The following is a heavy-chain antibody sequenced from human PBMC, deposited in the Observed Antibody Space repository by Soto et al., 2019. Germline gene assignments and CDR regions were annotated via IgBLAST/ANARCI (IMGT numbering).Heavy chain of an antibody. Sequence: GGSLRLSCAASGFTFSRYGMHWVRQAPGKGLEWAALVWFDGSDKYSSDSVTGRFTISKDNSKNTLYLQMNSLRAEDTAVYYCARLFCSASSCYSVGGFDIWGQGTMVTVSS. D-gene: IGHD2-15*01. V-gene: IGHV3-33*01. CDR1: GFTFSRYG. J-gene: IGHJ3*02. CDR3: ARLFCSASSCYSVGGFDI. CDR2: VWFDGSDK.